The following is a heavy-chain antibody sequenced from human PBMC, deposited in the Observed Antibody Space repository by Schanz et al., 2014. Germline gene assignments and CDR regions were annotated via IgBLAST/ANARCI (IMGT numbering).Heavy chain of an antibody. J-gene: IGHJ5*02. D-gene: IGHD3-3*01. CDR1: GYTFTFTTYG. CDR3: ARDYGVFGLVKGEDSFDP. Sequence: QVQLVQSGGEVKKPGASVKVSCKASGYTFTFTTYGISWVRQAPGQGLEWMGWISGYNGETNYAQNLQGRVTMTTDASTSTAYMELRNLRSDDTALYYCARDYGVFGLVKGEDSFDPWGQGTQVTVSS. V-gene: IGHV1-18*01. CDR2: ISGYNGET.